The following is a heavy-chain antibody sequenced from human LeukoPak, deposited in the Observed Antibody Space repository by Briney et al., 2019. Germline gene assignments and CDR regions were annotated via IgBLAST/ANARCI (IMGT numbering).Heavy chain of an antibody. CDR3: ARVGLLWFPRTTASNWFDP. CDR2: ISHSGST. V-gene: IGHV4-34*01. Sequence: SGTLSLTCAVYGGSFSGYYWSWIRQPPGKGLEWIGEISHSGSTNYNPSLKSRVTISVDTSKNQFSLKLSSVTAADTAVYYCARVGLLWFPRTTASNWFDPWGQGTLVTVSS. D-gene: IGHD3-10*01. J-gene: IGHJ5*02. CDR1: GGSFSGYY.